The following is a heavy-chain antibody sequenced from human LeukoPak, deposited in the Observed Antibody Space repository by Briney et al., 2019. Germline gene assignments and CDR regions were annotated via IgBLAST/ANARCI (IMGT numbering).Heavy chain of an antibody. D-gene: IGHD3-3*01. CDR1: GYTFTGYY. CDR3: ARDITIFGVVTEVFDY. J-gene: IGHJ4*02. Sequence: GASVKVSCKASGYTFTGYYMHWVRQAPGQGLEWMGWINPNSGGTNYAQKFQGRVTMTRDTSISTAYMELSRLRSDDTAVYYCARDITIFGVVTEVFDYWGQGILVTVSS. V-gene: IGHV1-2*02. CDR2: INPNSGGT.